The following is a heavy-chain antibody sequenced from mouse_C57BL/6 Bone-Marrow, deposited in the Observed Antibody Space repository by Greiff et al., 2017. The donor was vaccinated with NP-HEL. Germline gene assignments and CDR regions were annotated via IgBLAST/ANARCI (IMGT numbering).Heavy chain of an antibody. CDR2: INYDGSST. V-gene: IGHV5-16*01. J-gene: IGHJ2*01. CDR3: ARVGGSSFYYFDY. D-gene: IGHD1-1*01. CDR1: GFTFSDYY. Sequence: EVQVVESEGGLVQPGSSMKLSCTASGFTFSDYYMAWVRQVPEKGLEWVANINYDGSSTHYLDSLKSRFIISRDNAKNILYLQMSSLKSEDTATYYCARVGGSSFYYFDYWGQGTTLTVSS.